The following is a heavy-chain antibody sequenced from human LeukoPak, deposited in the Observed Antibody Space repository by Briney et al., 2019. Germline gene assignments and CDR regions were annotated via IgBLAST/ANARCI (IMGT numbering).Heavy chain of an antibody. D-gene: IGHD3-16*02. CDR1: GFTFSSYW. CDR3: ARDLPYYDYVWGSYRYTDYFDY. J-gene: IGHJ4*02. V-gene: IGHV3-74*01. Sequence: GGSLRLSCAASGFTFSSYWMHWVRQAPGKGLVWVSRINSDGSSTTYADSVKGRFTISRDSAKNTLYLQMNSLRAEDTAVYYCARDLPYYDYVWGSYRYTDYFDYWGQGTLVTVSS. CDR2: INSDGSST.